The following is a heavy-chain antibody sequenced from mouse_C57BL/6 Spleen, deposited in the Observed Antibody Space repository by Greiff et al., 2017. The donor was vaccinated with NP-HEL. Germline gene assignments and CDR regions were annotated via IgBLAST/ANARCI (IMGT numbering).Heavy chain of an antibody. V-gene: IGHV1-62-2*01. Sequence: VQLQQWGEERVKEGGEGKMDGKAEGERGKEDTRHGGKERSGQGLEGRGGWDAGSGSIKDNEKFKDKANLTADKSSSTVCMELSRLTSEDSAVYFCARHEVYDGYSFAYWGQGTLVTV. D-gene: IGHD2-3*01. CDR1: GERGKEDT. J-gene: IGHJ3*01. CDR2: WDAGSGSI. CDR3: ARHEVYDGYSFAY.